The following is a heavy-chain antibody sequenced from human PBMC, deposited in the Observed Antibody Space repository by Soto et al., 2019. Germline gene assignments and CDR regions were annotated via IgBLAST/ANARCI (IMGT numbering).Heavy chain of an antibody. CDR1: CGSFIGYY. Sequence: SETLSLTCAFYCGSFIGYYWSWIRQPPGKGLEWIGEINHSGSTNYNPSLKSRLTISVDTSKNQLSLRVRSVTAADTAVYYCARDWASHGMDVWGQGTTVTVSS. V-gene: IGHV4-34*01. CDR3: ARDWASHGMDV. J-gene: IGHJ6*02. D-gene: IGHD3-16*01. CDR2: INHSGST.